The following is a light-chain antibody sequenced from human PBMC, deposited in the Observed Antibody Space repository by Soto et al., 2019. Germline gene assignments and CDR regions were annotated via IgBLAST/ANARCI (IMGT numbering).Light chain of an antibody. CDR1: QSVTNSF. J-gene: IGKJ1*01. V-gene: IGKV3-20*01. Sequence: EIVLAQSPGTMSLSPGARATLSCRASQSVTNSFLAWYQQKPGQAPRLLIYGASRRATGIPDRFTGSGSGTDFTLTISRLEPEDFAVYYCQQYVSSPWAFGQGNKVDI. CDR2: GAS. CDR3: QQYVSSPWA.